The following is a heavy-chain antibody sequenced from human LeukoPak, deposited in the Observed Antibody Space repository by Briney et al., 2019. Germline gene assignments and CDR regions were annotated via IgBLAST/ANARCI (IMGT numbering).Heavy chain of an antibody. J-gene: IGHJ4*02. CDR1: GGSISGDY. Sequence: SETLSPTCTVSGGSISGDYWSWIRQSPGKGLEWIAYIHSSGSTSYNPSLKSRVTISVDTSKNEFSLKLTSVNAADTAVYYCASGRDLWSFFDYWGQGTLVTVSS. V-gene: IGHV4-59*01. CDR3: ASGRDLWSFFDY. D-gene: IGHD3-10*01. CDR2: IHSSGST.